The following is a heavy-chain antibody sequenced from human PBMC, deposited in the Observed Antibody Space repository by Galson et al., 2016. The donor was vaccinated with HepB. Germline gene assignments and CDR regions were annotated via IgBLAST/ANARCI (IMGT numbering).Heavy chain of an antibody. CDR2: IHWDDDK. Sequence: PALVTPTQTLTLTCTLSEFSLSTSGMRVSWIRQPPGKALEWLARIHWDDDKFYSTSLKTRLTISKDTSKNQVVLTMTNMDPVDTATYYCARHRFYSYGLDEWGQGTLVTVSS. V-gene: IGHV2-70*04. J-gene: IGHJ4*02. D-gene: IGHD5-18*01. CDR1: EFSLSTSGMR. CDR3: ARHRFYSYGLDE.